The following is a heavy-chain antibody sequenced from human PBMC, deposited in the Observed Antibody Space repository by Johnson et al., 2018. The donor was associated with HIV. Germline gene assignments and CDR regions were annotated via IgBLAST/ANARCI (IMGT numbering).Heavy chain of an antibody. V-gene: IGHV3-30*14. CDR2: ICYDGTTT. D-gene: IGHD6-6*01. CDR3: ASGVTARAPLLI. CDR1: GFTFSSYA. Sequence: VQLVVSGGGVVQPGTSLRLSCSASGFTFSSYALHWVRQAPGTGLEWVALICYDGTTTYYADSVRGRFTISRDNSRNTVSLQMIILRPKDTAMYYCASGVTARAPLLIWGQGTMVTVSS. J-gene: IGHJ3*02.